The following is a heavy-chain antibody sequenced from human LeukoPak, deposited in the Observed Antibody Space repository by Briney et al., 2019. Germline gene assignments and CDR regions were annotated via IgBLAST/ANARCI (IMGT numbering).Heavy chain of an antibody. Sequence: PSETLSLTCTVSGGSISSYYWSWIRQPPGKGLEWIGYIYYSGSTNYNPSLKSRVTISVDTSKNQFSLKLSSVTAADTAVYYCARLSRGVTAFDYWGQGTLVTVSS. J-gene: IGHJ4*02. CDR1: GGSISSYY. D-gene: IGHD3-10*01. V-gene: IGHV4-59*08. CDR2: IYYSGST. CDR3: ARLSRGVTAFDY.